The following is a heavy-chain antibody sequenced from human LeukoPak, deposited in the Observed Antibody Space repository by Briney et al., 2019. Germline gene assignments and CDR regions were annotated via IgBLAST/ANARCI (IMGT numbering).Heavy chain of an antibody. CDR2: VNRDGSET. J-gene: IGHJ6*02. Sequence: GGSLRLSCAASGFTLSNHWMTWIRQVPGRGPEWVANVNRDGSETYYLDSVKGRFTISKDNAKNSLYLQMNSLRAEDTALYHCARNNGMDVWGQGTTVIVSS. CDR3: ARNNGMDV. V-gene: IGHV3-7*03. CDR1: GFTLSNHW.